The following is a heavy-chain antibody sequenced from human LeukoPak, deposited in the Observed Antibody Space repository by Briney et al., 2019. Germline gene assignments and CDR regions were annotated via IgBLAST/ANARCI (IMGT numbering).Heavy chain of an antibody. CDR1: GYTFTGYY. J-gene: IGHJ4*02. D-gene: IGHD3-10*01. CDR3: ARDVKVRGTSKYYFDY. CDR2: INPNSGGT. V-gene: IGHV1-2*02. Sequence: ASVKVSCKASGYTFTGYYMHWVRQAPGQGLEWMGWINPNSGGTNYAQKFQGRVTMIRDTSISTAYMELSRLRSDDTAVYYCARDVKVRGTSKYYFDYWGQGTLVTVSS.